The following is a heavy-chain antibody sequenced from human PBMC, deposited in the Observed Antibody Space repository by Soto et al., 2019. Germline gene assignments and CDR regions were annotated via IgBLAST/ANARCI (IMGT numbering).Heavy chain of an antibody. D-gene: IGHD6-19*01. CDR1: GGSISSGAYY. Sequence: PSETLSLTCTVSGGSISSGAYYWSWIRQPPGKGLEWIGYIYYSGSTYYNPSLKSRVTISVDTSKNQFSLKLSSVTAADTAVYYCARHPDGSGKSYLNFDYWGQGTLVTVSS. CDR2: IYYSGST. CDR3: ARHPDGSGKSYLNFDY. V-gene: IGHV4-30-4*01. J-gene: IGHJ4*02.